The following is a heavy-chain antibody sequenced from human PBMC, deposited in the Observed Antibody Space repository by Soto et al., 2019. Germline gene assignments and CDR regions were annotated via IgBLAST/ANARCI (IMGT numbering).Heavy chain of an antibody. V-gene: IGHV4-31*03. CDR3: ARYAGPIAALCAGLYYFDF. D-gene: IGHD6-6*01. CDR1: GGSISSGGYY. CDR2: IYYSGST. Sequence: QVQLQESGPGLVKPSQTLSLTCTVSGGSISSGGYYWSWIRQHPGKGLEWIGYIYYSGSTYYNPSLQSRVTISVDTSKNQLSLKLSSVTAADTAVYYCARYAGPIAALCAGLYYFDFWGQGTLVTVSS. J-gene: IGHJ4*02.